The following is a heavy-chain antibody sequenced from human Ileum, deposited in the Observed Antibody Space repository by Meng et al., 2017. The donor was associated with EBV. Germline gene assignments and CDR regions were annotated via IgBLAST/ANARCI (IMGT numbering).Heavy chain of an antibody. CDR2: IYYSGSP. Sequence: QLQLQGSGQGLVKPSETLSLTCTVSGASIRGSRYYWGWIRQPPGKGLEWIGQIYYSGSPSYNPSLKSRVTMSVDKSKNQVSLNLNSVTAADTALYYCARHSGYNQGYWGQGTLVTVSS. V-gene: IGHV4-39*07. CDR1: GASIRGSRYY. J-gene: IGHJ4*02. D-gene: IGHD5-24*01. CDR3: ARHSGYNQGY.